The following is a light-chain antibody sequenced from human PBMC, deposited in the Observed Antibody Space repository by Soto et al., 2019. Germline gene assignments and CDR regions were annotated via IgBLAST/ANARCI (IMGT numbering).Light chain of an antibody. CDR3: QQYGTSPPT. CDR2: RTF. Sequence: EIVLTQSPGTLSLSPGERATLSCRASQTIASRYFAWYQHQPGQAPRLLIYRTFARATGIPDRFSGGGSGTDFTLTISRLEREDFAVYYCQQYGTSPPTFGQGTRLDIK. V-gene: IGKV3-20*01. J-gene: IGKJ5*01. CDR1: QTIASRY.